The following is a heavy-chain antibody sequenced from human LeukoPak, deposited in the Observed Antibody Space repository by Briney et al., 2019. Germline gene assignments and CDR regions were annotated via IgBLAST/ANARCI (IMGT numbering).Heavy chain of an antibody. Sequence: PSETLSLTCTVSGGSISSSSYYWGWIRQPPGKGLEWIGSIYYSGSTYYNPSLKSRVTISVDTSKNQFSLKLSSVTAADTAVYYCAREQTPTRARYFDLWGRGTLVTVSS. CDR1: GGSISSSSYY. CDR3: AREQTPTRARYFDL. J-gene: IGHJ2*01. CDR2: IYYSGST. V-gene: IGHV4-39*02.